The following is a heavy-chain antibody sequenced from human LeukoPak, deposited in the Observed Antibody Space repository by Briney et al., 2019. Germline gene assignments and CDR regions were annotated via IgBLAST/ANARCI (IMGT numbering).Heavy chain of an antibody. CDR3: ARVMTALYYFDY. CDR1: GYTFTGYY. J-gene: IGHJ4*02. CDR2: INPNSGGT. D-gene: IGHD2-21*02. Sequence: ASVKVSCKASGYTFTGYYMHWVRQAPGQGLEWMGWINPNSGGTNYAQKFQGRVTMTRDTSISTAYMELSRLRSDDTAVYYCARVMTALYYFDYWGQGTLVTVSS. V-gene: IGHV1-2*02.